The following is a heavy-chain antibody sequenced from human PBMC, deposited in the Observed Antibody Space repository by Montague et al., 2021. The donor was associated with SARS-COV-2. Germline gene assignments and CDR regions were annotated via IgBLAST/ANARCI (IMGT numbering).Heavy chain of an antibody. CDR1: GFIFRKVA. Sequence: SGFIFRKVAMSWVRQAPGKGLEWVSAIGGSGDTYYADSVKGRFAISRDNSKNTLYLQMSSLRADDTAVYYCAKEMGHGRPFDYWGQGALVTVSS. D-gene: IGHD2-15*01. CDR3: AKEMGHGRPFDY. V-gene: IGHV3-23*01. CDR2: IGGSGDT. J-gene: IGHJ4*02.